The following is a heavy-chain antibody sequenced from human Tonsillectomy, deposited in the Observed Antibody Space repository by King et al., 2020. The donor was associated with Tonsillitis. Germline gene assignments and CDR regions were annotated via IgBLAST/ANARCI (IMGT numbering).Heavy chain of an antibody. CDR3: ARESDYDILTGSNWFHP. D-gene: IGHD3-9*01. Sequence: VQLQQWGAGLLKPSETLSLTCAVYGGSFSGYYWSWIRQPPGKGLEWIGEINHSGSTNYNPSLKSRVTISVDTSKNQFSLKLSSVTAADTAVYYCARESDYDILTGSNWFHPWGQGTLVTVSS. V-gene: IGHV4-34*01. J-gene: IGHJ5*02. CDR2: INHSGST. CDR1: GGSFSGYY.